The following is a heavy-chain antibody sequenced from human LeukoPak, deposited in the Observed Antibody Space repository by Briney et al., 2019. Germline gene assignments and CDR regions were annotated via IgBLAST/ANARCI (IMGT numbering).Heavy chain of an antibody. V-gene: IGHV3-33*08. D-gene: IGHD3-22*01. J-gene: IGHJ4*02. CDR3: ARSYYDSSGSCLDY. Sequence: PGGSLRLSCETSGFTFRTCGVHWVRQAPGKGLEWVALMSSDAIKTYYADSVKGRFTISRDNAKNSLYLQLNSLRADDTAVYYCARSYYDSSGSCLDYWGQGTLVTVSS. CDR2: MSSDAIKT. CDR1: GFTFRTCG.